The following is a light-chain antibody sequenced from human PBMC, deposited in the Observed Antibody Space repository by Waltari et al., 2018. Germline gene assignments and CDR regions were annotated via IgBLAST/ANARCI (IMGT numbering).Light chain of an antibody. CDR3: QQANTFPLT. CDR2: DAS. V-gene: IGKV1-12*01. CDR1: QDISIW. J-gene: IGKJ4*01. Sequence: DIQMTQSPTSLSASVGDRVSITCRASQDISIWVAWYQQQPGKAPKFLIYDASTLQSGVPSRFSGRGSGTDFTLTISSLQPEDFATYYCQQANTFPLTFGGGTKVEMK.